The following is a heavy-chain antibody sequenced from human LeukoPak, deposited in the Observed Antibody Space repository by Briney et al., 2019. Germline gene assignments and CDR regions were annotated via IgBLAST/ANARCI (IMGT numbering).Heavy chain of an antibody. Sequence: GGSLRLSRAASGFTFSSYAMSWVRQAPGKGLEWVSAISGSGGSTYYADSVKGRFTISRDNSKNTLYLQMNSLRAEDTAVYYCAKDHSWPPYYDYWGQGTLVTVSS. J-gene: IGHJ4*02. CDR3: AKDHSWPPYYDY. CDR2: ISGSGGST. CDR1: GFTFSSYA. V-gene: IGHV3-23*01.